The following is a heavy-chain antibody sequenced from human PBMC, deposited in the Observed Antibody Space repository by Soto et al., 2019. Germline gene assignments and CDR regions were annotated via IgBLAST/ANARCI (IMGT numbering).Heavy chain of an antibody. CDR1: GFTFSSYS. CDR2: ISSSSSYI. D-gene: IGHD3-16*01. CDR3: ARDGGEYYYYYGMDV. V-gene: IGHV3-21*01. J-gene: IGHJ6*02. Sequence: GGSLRLSCAASGFTFSSYSMNWVRQAPGKGLEWVSSISSSSSYIYYADSVKGRFTISRDNAKNSLYLQMNSLRAEDTAVYYCARDGGEYYYYYGMDVWGQGTTVTVSS.